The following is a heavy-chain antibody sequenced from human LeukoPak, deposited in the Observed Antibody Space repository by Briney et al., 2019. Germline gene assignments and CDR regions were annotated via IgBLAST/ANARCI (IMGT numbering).Heavy chain of an antibody. CDR2: ISDTGTT. CDR1: GGSISGYY. D-gene: IGHD6-6*01. CDR3: ARVDFSSWSGHGFDF. Sequence: SETLSLTCTVPGGSISGYYWSWIRQPPGKGLEWIGYISDTGTTNYNPSLKSRVTISVDASKNQFSLKLSSVTAADTAVYYCARVDFSSWSGHGFDFWGQGTLVTVSS. V-gene: IGHV4-59*08. J-gene: IGHJ4*02.